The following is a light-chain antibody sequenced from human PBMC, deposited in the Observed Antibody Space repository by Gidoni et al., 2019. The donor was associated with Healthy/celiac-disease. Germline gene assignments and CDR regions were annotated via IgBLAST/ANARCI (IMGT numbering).Light chain of an antibody. J-gene: IGLJ2*01. CDR2: STN. CDR1: SGSVSTSYY. CDR3: VLYMGSGIQV. V-gene: IGLV8-61*01. Sequence: QTVVTQEPSFAVSPGGTVTLTCGLSSGSVSTSYYPSWYQQTPGQAPRTLIYSTNTRSSGVPDRFSGYILGNKAALTITGAQADDESDYYCVLYMGSGIQVFGGGTKLTVL.